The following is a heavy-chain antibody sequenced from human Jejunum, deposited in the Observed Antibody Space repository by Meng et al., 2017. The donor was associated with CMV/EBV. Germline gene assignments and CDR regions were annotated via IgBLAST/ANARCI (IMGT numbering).Heavy chain of an antibody. CDR1: GDSLRSDY. Sequence: GDSLRSDYWMWIRQSPGKALDWIGYIYYSGTTTYNPSLKSRVSILIDTSKNQFSLKLTSVTAADTAVYYCARSNDYSTFGYGMDVWGQGTTVTVSS. J-gene: IGHJ6*02. CDR3: ARSNDYSTFGYGMDV. V-gene: IGHV4-59*01. CDR2: IYYSGTT. D-gene: IGHD4-11*01.